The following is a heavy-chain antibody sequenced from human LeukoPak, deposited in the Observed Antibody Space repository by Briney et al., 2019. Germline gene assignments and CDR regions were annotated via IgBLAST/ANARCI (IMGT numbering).Heavy chain of an antibody. CDR1: GFTVSSNY. CDR3: ANSLGYYDSSGYPN. CDR2: IYSGGST. J-gene: IGHJ4*02. D-gene: IGHD3-22*01. V-gene: IGHV3-66*01. Sequence: GGSLRLSCAASGFTVSSNYMSWVRQAPGKGLEWVSVIYSGGSTYYADSVKGRFTISRDNSKNTLYLQMNSLRAEDTAVYYCANSLGYYDSSGYPNWGQGTLVTVSS.